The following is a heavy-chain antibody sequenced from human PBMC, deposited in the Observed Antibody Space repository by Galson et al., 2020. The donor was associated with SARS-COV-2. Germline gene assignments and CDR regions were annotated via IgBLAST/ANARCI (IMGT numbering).Heavy chain of an antibody. V-gene: IGHV3-7*01. CDR3: SREGWQGGY. Sequence: GGSLRLSCEVSGFTFNDFWMSWFRQAPGKGLEWVANIKGDGSETNYADFVKGRFSISRDNAANSLYLQMNSLRVEDSVVYYCSREGWQGGYWGQGTRVTVSS. CDR1: GFTFNDFW. J-gene: IGHJ4*02. D-gene: IGHD6-19*01. CDR2: IKGDGSET.